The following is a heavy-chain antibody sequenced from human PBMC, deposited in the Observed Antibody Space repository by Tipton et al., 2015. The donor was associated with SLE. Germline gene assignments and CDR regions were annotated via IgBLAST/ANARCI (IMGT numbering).Heavy chain of an antibody. V-gene: IGHV3-23*01. D-gene: IGHD6-13*01. CDR1: GFTFSSYG. CDR2: ISGSGDST. CDR3: ANGPQGQPRDY. J-gene: IGHJ4*02. Sequence: SLRLSCAGSGFTFSSYGLHWVRQAPGKGLEWVSGISGSGDSTYYADSVKGRFTISRDNSKNTLYLQMNSLRAEDTAVYYCANGPQGQPRDYWGQGSLVSVSS.